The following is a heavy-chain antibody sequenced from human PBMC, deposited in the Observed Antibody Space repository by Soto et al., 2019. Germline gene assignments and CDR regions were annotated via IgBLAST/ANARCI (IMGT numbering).Heavy chain of an antibody. CDR1: GYTFTDYY. J-gene: IGHJ3*02. CDR3: TIENIENSDGLYASFDI. CDR2: MNPKSGGA. D-gene: IGHD5-18*01. Sequence: ASVKVSCKTSGYTFTDYYTNWVRQAPGQGLEWMGWMNPKSGGAYFAQKFQGRVTLTRDTSIGTAYIEVNSLASDDTAVYFCTIENIENSDGLYASFDIWGQGTTVTVSS. V-gene: IGHV1-2*02.